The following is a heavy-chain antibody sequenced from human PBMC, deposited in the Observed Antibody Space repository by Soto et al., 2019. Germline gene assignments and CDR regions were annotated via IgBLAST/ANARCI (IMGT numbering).Heavy chain of an antibody. Sequence: QVQLVESGGGVVQPGRSLRLSCAASGFTFSSYAMHWVRQAPGKGLEWVAVISYDGSNKYYADSVKGRFTISRDNSNNTLYLQMNSLRAEDTAVYYCASEGYYCSSTSCYTGWFDPWGQGTLLTVSS. V-gene: IGHV3-30-3*01. CDR1: GFTFSSYA. J-gene: IGHJ5*02. D-gene: IGHD2-2*02. CDR3: ASEGYYCSSTSCYTGWFDP. CDR2: ISYDGSNK.